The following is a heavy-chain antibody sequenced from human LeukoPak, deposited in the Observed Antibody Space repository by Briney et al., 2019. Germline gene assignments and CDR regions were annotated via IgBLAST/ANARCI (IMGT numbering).Heavy chain of an antibody. D-gene: IGHD3-3*01. CDR1: GGTFSSYA. CDR2: IIPIFGTA. Sequence: SVKVSCKASGGTFSSYAISWVRQAPGQGLEWMGGIIPIFGTASYAQKFQGRVTITADESTSTAYMELSSLRSEDTAVYYCARGKDDFWSGRLNWFDPWGQGTLVTVSS. V-gene: IGHV1-69*13. J-gene: IGHJ5*02. CDR3: ARGKDDFWSGRLNWFDP.